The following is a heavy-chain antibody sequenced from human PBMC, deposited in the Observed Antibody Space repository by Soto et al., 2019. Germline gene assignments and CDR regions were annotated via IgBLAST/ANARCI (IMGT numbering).Heavy chain of an antibody. J-gene: IGHJ1*01. CDR3: ARDLDGLHDDTSGPFPRPG. CDR1: GGSISSDDYY. V-gene: IGHV4-30-4*01. D-gene: IGHD3-22*01. CDR2: IHSSGSI. Sequence: SETLSLTCTVSGGSISSDDYYWSWIRQAPGRGLEWIGYIHSSGSIYYNPSLKSRATMSIDTAGDQFSLKVSSVTVADTAVYYCARDLDGLHDDTSGPFPRPGWGQGTLVTVSS.